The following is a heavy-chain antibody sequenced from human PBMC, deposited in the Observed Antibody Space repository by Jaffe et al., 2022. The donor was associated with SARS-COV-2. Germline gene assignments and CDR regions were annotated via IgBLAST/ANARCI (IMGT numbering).Heavy chain of an antibody. CDR3: AKDPEVRSLRFVGWFDP. D-gene: IGHD3-3*01. CDR2: ISYDGSNK. CDR1: GFTFSSYG. Sequence: QVQLVESGGGVVQPGRSLRLSCAASGFTFSSYGMHWVRQAPGKGLEWVAVISYDGSNKYYADSVKGRFTISRDNSKNTLYLQMNSLRAEDTAVYYCAKDPEVRSLRFVGWFDPWGQGTLVTVSS. J-gene: IGHJ5*02. V-gene: IGHV3-30*18.